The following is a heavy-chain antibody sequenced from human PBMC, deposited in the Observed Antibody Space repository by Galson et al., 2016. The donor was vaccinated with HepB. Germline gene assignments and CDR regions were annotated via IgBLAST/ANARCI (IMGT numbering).Heavy chain of an antibody. Sequence: QSGAEVKKPGESLQISCQGSGYRFTTYWIGWVRQMPGIGLEWMGIIYPGDSEPKYSPSFQGQVTIAVDKSICTVYLQWSGLKASDTAMYYCGRIGYSSGHDYWGQGTLVTVSS. CDR3: GRIGYSSGHDY. V-gene: IGHV5-51*01. J-gene: IGHJ4*02. D-gene: IGHD6-19*01. CDR1: GYRFTTYW. CDR2: IYPGDSEP.